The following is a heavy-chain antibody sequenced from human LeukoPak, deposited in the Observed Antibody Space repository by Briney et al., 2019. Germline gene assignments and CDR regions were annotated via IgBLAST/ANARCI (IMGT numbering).Heavy chain of an antibody. CDR1: GFTFSSYA. CDR3: ARDQYYYDSSGYPLNAFDI. V-gene: IGHV3-21*01. D-gene: IGHD3-22*01. CDR2: ISSSSSYI. J-gene: IGHJ3*02. Sequence: PGGSLRLSCAASGFTFSSYAMSWVRQAPGKGLEWVSSISSSSSYIYYADSVKGRFTISRDNAKNSLYLQMNSLRAEDTAVYYCARDQYYYDSSGYPLNAFDIWGQGTMVTVSS.